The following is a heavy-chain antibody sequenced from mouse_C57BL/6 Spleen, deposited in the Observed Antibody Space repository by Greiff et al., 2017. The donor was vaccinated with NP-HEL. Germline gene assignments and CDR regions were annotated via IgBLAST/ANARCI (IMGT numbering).Heavy chain of an antibody. J-gene: IGHJ1*03. Sequence: VQLQQSGPELVKPGASVKISCKASGYTFTDYYMNWVKQSHGKSLEWIGDINPNNGGTSYNQKFKGKATLTVDKSSSTAYMELRSLTSEDSAVYYCARSTLLRGFWYFDVWGTGTTVTVSS. V-gene: IGHV1-26*01. CDR2: INPNNGGT. D-gene: IGHD1-1*01. CDR3: ARSTLLRGFWYFDV. CDR1: GYTFTDYY.